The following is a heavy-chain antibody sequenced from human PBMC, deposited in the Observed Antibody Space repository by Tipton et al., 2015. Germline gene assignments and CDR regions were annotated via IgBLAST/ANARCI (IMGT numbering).Heavy chain of an antibody. D-gene: IGHD2-2*02. J-gene: IGHJ4*02. CDR2: ISYSETS. CDR3: ARQGKYRALSHFDY. Sequence: TLSLTCTVSGGSVSSGSYYWSWIRQPPGKGLEWIGYISYSETSHYNPSLKSRVTISIDTSKNQFSLKLTSVTAADTAVYYCARQGKYRALSHFDYWGQGKLVTVSS. CDR1: GGSVSSGSYY. V-gene: IGHV4-61*01.